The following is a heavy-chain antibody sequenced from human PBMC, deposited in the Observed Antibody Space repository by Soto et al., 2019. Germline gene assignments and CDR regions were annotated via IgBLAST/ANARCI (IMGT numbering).Heavy chain of an antibody. D-gene: IGHD4-17*01. CDR3: ARHVDGDSAVDY. V-gene: IGHV5-10-1*03. Sequence: EVQLVQSGAEVKKPGESLRISCKGSGYSFTSYWISWVRQMPGKGLEWMGRIDPSDSYTNYSPSFQGHVTISADKSISTAYLQWSSLKALDTAMYYCARHVDGDSAVDYWGQGTLVTVSS. J-gene: IGHJ4*02. CDR1: GYSFTSYW. CDR2: IDPSDSYT.